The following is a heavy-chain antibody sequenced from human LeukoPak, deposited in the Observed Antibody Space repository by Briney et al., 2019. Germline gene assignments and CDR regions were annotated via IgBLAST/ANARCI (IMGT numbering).Heavy chain of an antibody. CDR3: ARLAGGERGVSDY. V-gene: IGHV4-4*09. D-gene: IGHD3-16*01. J-gene: IGHJ4*02. CDR1: GGSIGAYC. CDR2: IYITGST. Sequence: SETLSLTRTVSGGSIGAYCWSWIRQPPEKGLEWIGYIYITGSTNYNPSLKSRVTMSIDTSKNQFSLKLSSVTAADTAVYYCARLAGGERGVSDYWGQGTLVTVSS.